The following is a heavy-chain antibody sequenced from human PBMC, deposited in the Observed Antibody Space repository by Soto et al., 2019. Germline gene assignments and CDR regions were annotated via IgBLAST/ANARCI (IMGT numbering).Heavy chain of an antibody. Sequence: ASVKVSCTAAGYTFTTNDIDWVRQASGQGLEWMGWMKPSTGDSGYAQDFQGRITMTRDTATSTAYMELSSLRSEDTAVYDCASGGTAAVFARWGKGTLVTVP. CDR2: MKPSTGDS. J-gene: IGHJ4*02. D-gene: IGHD2-2*01. V-gene: IGHV1-8*01. CDR3: ASGGTAAVFAR. CDR1: GYTFTTND.